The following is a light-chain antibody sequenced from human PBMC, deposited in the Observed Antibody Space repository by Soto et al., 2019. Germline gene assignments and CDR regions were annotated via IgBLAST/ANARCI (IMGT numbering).Light chain of an antibody. CDR3: QQYNNWPPKYT. CDR2: GAS. CDR1: QSVSSN. V-gene: IGKV3-15*01. Sequence: EIVMTQSPATLSVSPGERATLSCRASQSVSSNLAWYQQKPGQAPRLLIYGASTRATGIPARFSGSGSGTEFNLTISSLQSEYFAVYYCQQYNNWPPKYTFGQGTKLEIK. J-gene: IGKJ2*01.